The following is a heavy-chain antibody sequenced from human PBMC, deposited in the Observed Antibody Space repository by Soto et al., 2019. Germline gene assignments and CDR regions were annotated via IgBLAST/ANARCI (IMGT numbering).Heavy chain of an antibody. J-gene: IGHJ5*02. CDR1: GFTFSSYA. CDR3: AKDFYGSGINWFDP. D-gene: IGHD3-10*01. CDR2: ISGSGGST. V-gene: IGHV3-23*01. Sequence: GGSLRLSCEASGFTFSSYAMSWVRQAPGKGLEWVSAISGSGGSTYYADSVKGRFTISRDNSKNTLYLQMNSLRAEDTAVYYCAKDFYGSGINWFDPWGQGTLVTVSS.